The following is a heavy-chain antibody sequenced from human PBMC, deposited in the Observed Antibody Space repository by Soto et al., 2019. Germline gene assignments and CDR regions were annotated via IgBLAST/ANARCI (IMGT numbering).Heavy chain of an antibody. CDR1: GYTFTSYY. CDR3: ARAAYDSSGYYTYYYHYYGMDV. CDR2: INPSGGST. D-gene: IGHD3-22*01. Sequence: ASVKVSCKASGYTFTSYYMHWVRQAPGQGLEWMGIINPSGGSTSYAQKFQGRVTMTRDTSTSTVYMELSSLRSEDTAVYYCARAAYDSSGYYTYYYHYYGMDVWGQGTTVTVSS. J-gene: IGHJ6*02. V-gene: IGHV1-46*01.